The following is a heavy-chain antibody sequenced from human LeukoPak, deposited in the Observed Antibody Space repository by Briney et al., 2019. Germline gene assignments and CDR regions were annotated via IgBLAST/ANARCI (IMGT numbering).Heavy chain of an antibody. Sequence: PGGSLRLSCAASGFTFSSYAMHWVRQAPGKGLEWVAVISYDGSNKYYADSVKGRFTISRDNSKNTLYLQMNSLRADDTAVYYCARDLIAAAGTHTYYFDYWGQGTLVTVSS. J-gene: IGHJ4*02. D-gene: IGHD6-13*01. CDR1: GFTFSSYA. V-gene: IGHV3-30*04. CDR3: ARDLIAAAGTHTYYFDY. CDR2: ISYDGSNK.